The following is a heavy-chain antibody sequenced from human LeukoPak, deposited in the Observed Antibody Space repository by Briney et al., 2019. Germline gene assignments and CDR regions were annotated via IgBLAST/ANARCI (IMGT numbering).Heavy chain of an antibody. J-gene: IGHJ5*02. CDR2: INHSGST. D-gene: IGHD2-8*01. CDR1: GGSFSGYY. CDR3: ARSSVWFSGLVS. Sequence: SETLSLTCAVYGGSFSGYYWSWIRQPPGRGLEWIGEINHSGSTNYNPSLKSRVTISVDTSKNQFSLDVRSVTAADTAVYYCARSSVWFSGLVSWGQGTLVTVSS. V-gene: IGHV4-34*01.